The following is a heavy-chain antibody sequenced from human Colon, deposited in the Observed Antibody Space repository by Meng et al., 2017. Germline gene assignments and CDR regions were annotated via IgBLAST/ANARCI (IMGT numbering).Heavy chain of an antibody. CDR3: ARDWGDVRGGFDF. J-gene: IGHJ4*02. D-gene: IGHD3-10*02. V-gene: IGHV6-1*01. CDR2: TYYRSKYYN. Sequence: QSGPGLVKPPHTHSRTCAISGDSVSSNSAAWNWIRQSPSRGLEWLGRTYYRSKYYNDYALSVKSRITINPDTSKNQFSLQLNSVTPEDTAIYYCARDWGDVRGGFDFWGQGTLVTVSS. CDR1: GDSVSSNSAA.